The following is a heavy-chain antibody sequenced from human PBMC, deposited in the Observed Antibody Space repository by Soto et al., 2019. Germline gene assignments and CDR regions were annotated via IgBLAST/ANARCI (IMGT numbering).Heavy chain of an antibody. CDR3: ARSKVNIDYFDY. Sequence: GPLRLSCAASVFTCSSYGMHWVRQAPGKGLEWVAVIWYDGSNKYYADPVKGRFTISRDNSKNTLYLQMNSLRAEDTAVYYCARSKVNIDYFDYWGQGTLVTVSS. CDR2: IWYDGSNK. J-gene: IGHJ4*02. CDR1: VFTCSSYG. V-gene: IGHV3-33*01. D-gene: IGHD4-4*01.